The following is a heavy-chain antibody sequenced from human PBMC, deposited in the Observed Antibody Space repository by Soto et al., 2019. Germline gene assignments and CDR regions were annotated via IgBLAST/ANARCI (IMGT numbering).Heavy chain of an antibody. Sequence: QVQLVQSGAEVKKPGSSVKVSCKASGGTFSSYAISWVRQAPGQGLEWMGGIIPIFGTANYAQKFQGRVTITAAEYTSPAYMELSSLRSEDTAVYYCARGPFSLTGSDYWGQGPLVTVSS. J-gene: IGHJ4*02. CDR2: IIPIFGTA. CDR3: ARGPFSLTGSDY. V-gene: IGHV1-69*12. D-gene: IGHD3-9*01. CDR1: GGTFSSYA.